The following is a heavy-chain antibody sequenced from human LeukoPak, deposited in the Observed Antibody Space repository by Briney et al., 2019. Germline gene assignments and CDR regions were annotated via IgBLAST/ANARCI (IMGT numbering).Heavy chain of an antibody. D-gene: IGHD6-13*01. CDR3: ARGEGYSSSWPASAGFDP. V-gene: IGHV4-31*03. CDR2: IYYSGST. J-gene: IGHJ5*02. CDR1: GGSISSGGYY. Sequence: SETLSLTCTVSGGSISSGGYYWSWIRQHPGKGLEWIGYIYYSGSTYYNPSLKSRVTISVDTSKNQFSLKLSSVTAADTAVYYCARGEGYSSSWPASAGFDPWGQGTLVTVSS.